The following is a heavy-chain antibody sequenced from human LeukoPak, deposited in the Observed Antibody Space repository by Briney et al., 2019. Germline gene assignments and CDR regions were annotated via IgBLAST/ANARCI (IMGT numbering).Heavy chain of an antibody. CDR1: GFTFSSYA. V-gene: IGHV3-23*01. J-gene: IGHJ4*02. CDR3: AKTRIAVAGPYYFDY. Sequence: GGSLRLSCAASGFTFSSYAMSWVCQAPGKGLEWVSAISGSGGSTYYADSVKGRFTISRDNSKNTLYLQMNSLRAEDTAVYYCAKTRIAVAGPYYFDYWGQGTLVTVSS. CDR2: ISGSGGST. D-gene: IGHD6-19*01.